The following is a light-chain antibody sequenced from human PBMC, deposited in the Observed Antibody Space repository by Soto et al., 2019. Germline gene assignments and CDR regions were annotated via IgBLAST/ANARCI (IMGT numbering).Light chain of an antibody. Sequence: EIVLTQSPGTLSLSPGEGATLSCRASQSVSSNYLAWYQQKPGQAPRLLIYGASSRAAGIPGKFSGSGSGNDFTLTISRLEPEDFAVYFCQHYDSSPTFGLGTKLEIK. CDR2: GAS. J-gene: IGKJ2*01. CDR3: QHYDSSPT. V-gene: IGKV3-20*01. CDR1: QSVSSNY.